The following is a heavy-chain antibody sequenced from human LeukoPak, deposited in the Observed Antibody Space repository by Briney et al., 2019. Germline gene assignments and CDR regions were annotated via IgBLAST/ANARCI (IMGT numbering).Heavy chain of an antibody. J-gene: IGHJ4*02. CDR2: IYYSGNT. CDR1: GGSISTYY. D-gene: IGHD6-19*01. V-gene: IGHV4-59*12. Sequence: SETLSLTCTVSGGSISTYYWSWIRQPPGKGLEWIGYIYYSGNTNRNPSLKSRVTISVDTPKNQFSLKLSSVTAADTAVYYCARVGSGCFDYWGQGTLVTVSS. CDR3: ARVGSGCFDY.